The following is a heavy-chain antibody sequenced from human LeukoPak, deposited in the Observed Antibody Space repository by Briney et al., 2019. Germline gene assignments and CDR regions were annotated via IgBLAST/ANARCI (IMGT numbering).Heavy chain of an antibody. V-gene: IGHV4-4*02. J-gene: IGHJ5*02. CDR1: GGSISGSNW. Sequence: SETLSLTCTVSGGSISGSNWWSWVRPPPGKGLEWIGEIYHSGSTNYSPSLKSRVTISVDKSKNQFSLKLSSVTAADTAVYYCARDLVAAAGTAWFDPWGQGTLVTVSS. CDR3: ARDLVAAAGTAWFDP. CDR2: IYHSGST. D-gene: IGHD6-13*01.